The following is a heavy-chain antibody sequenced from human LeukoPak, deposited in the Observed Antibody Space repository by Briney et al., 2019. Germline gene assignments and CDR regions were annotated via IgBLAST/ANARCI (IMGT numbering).Heavy chain of an antibody. Sequence: GASAKVSCKASGYTFTSYDINWVRQATGQGLEWMGWMNPNSGNTGYAQKFQGRVTMTRNTSISTAYMELSSLRSEDTAVYYCARLGPAYSGSYSETDYWGQGTLVTVSS. J-gene: IGHJ4*02. V-gene: IGHV1-8*01. CDR2: MNPNSGNT. D-gene: IGHD1-26*01. CDR3: ARLGPAYSGSYSETDY. CDR1: GYTFTSYD.